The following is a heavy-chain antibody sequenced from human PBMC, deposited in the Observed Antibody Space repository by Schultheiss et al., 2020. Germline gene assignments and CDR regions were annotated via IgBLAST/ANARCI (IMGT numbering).Heavy chain of an antibody. CDR2: IYYSGIT. Sequence: SETLSLTCTVSGGSISNYYWSWIRQPPGKGLEWIGYIYYSGITNYNPSLKSRVTISVDTSKNQFSLKLSSVTAADTAVYYCARVNRRGAFDYWGQGTLVTVSS. V-gene: IGHV4-59*12. CDR1: GGSISNYY. D-gene: IGHD3-10*01. J-gene: IGHJ4*02. CDR3: ARVNRRGAFDY.